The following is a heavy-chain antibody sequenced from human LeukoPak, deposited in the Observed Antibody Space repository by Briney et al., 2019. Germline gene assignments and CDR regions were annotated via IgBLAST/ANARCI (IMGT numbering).Heavy chain of an antibody. J-gene: IGHJ4*02. CDR3: ASNTGTVFDY. D-gene: IGHD7-27*01. CDR2: VYYTGST. CDR1: GDFITAYY. Sequence: SETLSLTCTVSGDFITAYYWSWIRQPPGKGLEWLGYVYYTGSTECNPSLRSRVTISLEMSKHQFSLNLTSVTAADTAVYYCASNTGTVFDYWGQGALVTVSS. V-gene: IGHV4-59*01.